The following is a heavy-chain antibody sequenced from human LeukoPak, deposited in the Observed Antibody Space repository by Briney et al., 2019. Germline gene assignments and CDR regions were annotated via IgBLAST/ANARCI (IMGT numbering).Heavy chain of an antibody. J-gene: IGHJ6*03. Sequence: GGSLRLSCAASGFTFSSYGMHWVRQAPGKGLEWVAVISHDGSNKYYADSVKGRFTISRDNSKNTLYLQMNSLRAEDTAVYYCAAVATEYYYYYYMDVWGKGTTVTVS. CDR1: GFTFSSYG. CDR3: AAVATEYYYYYYMDV. D-gene: IGHD5-12*01. CDR2: ISHDGSNK. V-gene: IGHV3-30*03.